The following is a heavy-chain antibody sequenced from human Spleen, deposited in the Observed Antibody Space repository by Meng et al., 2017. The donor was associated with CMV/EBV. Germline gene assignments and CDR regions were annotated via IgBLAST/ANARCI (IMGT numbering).Heavy chain of an antibody. CDR1: GLTFSSSP. V-gene: IGHV3-30*04. J-gene: IGHJ4*02. Sequence: SGLTFSSSPMHWVRQAPGKGLEWVAVISYDGSNKYYADSVKGRFTISRDNSKNTLFLQMTSLRAEDTAVYYCARDAGDNSGYFPHYWGQGTLVTVSS. CDR3: ARDAGDNSGYFPHY. D-gene: IGHD3-22*01. CDR2: ISYDGSNK.